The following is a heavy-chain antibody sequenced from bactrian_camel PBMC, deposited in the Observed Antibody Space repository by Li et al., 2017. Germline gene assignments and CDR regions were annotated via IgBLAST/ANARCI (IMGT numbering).Heavy chain of an antibody. CDR2: IDRDGTT. CDR3: AADKSRVVPWGLTTDFSI. Sequence: LVESGGGSVQAGGSLRLSCVVSGDTSIDNILGWFRQAPGKEREGVVVIDRDGTTSYADSAKGRFTISQDKVKNKLYLQMNSLRPEDTAMYYCAADKSRVVPWGLTTDFSIWGQGTQVTVS. J-gene: IGHJ4*01. D-gene: IGHD2*01. CDR1: GDTSIDNI. V-gene: IGHV3S53*01.